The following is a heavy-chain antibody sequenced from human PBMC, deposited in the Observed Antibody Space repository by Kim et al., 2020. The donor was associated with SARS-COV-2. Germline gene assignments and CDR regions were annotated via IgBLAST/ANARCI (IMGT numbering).Heavy chain of an antibody. V-gene: IGHV3-7*01. J-gene: IGHJ4*02. CDR3: ARSVFGDNY. CDR2: INQDGSES. Sequence: GGSLRLSCAASGFTFSHDWMTWVRQAPGKGLEWVANINQDGSESYYVDSVKGRFTMYRDNAKNSLYLQMNSLIVEDTAVYYCARSVFGDNYWGQGTLVTVSS. D-gene: IGHD3-10*02. CDR1: GFTFSHDW.